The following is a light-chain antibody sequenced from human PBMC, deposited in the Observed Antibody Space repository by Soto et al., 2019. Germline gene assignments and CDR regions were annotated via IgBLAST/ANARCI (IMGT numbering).Light chain of an antibody. CDR2: DVS. CDR1: SSDVGFSNY. CDR3: SSYTSSSTDV. V-gene: IGLV2-14*01. J-gene: IGLJ1*01. Sequence: QSALTQPASGTGSPGQSITISCTGTSSDVGFSNYVFWYQQHPGKAPKLIISDVSNRPSGVSNRFSGSKSGNTASLTISGLQAEDEADYYCSSYTSSSTDVFGTGTKVTVL.